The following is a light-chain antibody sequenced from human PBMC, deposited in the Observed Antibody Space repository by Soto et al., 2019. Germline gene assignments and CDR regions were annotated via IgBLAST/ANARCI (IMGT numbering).Light chain of an antibody. CDR2: DSS. CDR3: GTWDNSLSAGV. V-gene: IGLV1-51*01. CDR1: NSNIGSNP. J-gene: IGLJ2*01. Sequence: QSVLTQPPSVSAAPGQTVTISCSGSNSNIGSNPVSWYQQLPGTAPKLLIYDSSERPSGIPDRFSGSKSGTSATLGITGLQTGDEADYYCGTWDNSLSAGVFGGGTKLTVL.